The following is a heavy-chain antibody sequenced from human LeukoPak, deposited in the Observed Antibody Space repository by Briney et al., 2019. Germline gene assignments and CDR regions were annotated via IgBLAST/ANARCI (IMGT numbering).Heavy chain of an antibody. J-gene: IGHJ4*02. D-gene: IGHD2-21*02. CDR3: AKAYCGGDCYSPIDY. Sequence: GGSLRLSCAASGFTFSDYYMSWIRQAPGKGLEWVSYISSSGSTIYYADSVKGRFTISRDNAKNSLYLQMNSLRAEDTAVYYCAKAYCGGDCYSPIDYWGQGTLVTVSS. V-gene: IGHV3-11*04. CDR2: ISSSGSTI. CDR1: GFTFSDYY.